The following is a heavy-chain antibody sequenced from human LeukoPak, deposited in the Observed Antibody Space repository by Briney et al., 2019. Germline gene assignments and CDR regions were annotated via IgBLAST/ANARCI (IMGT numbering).Heavy chain of an antibody. D-gene: IGHD1-26*01. CDR1: GYTFTSYD. J-gene: IGHJ4*02. V-gene: IGHV1-8*03. Sequence: APVKVSCKASGYTFTSYDINWVRQATGQGLEWMGWMNPNSGNTGYAQKFQGRVTITRNTSISTAYMELSSLRSEDTAVYYCARGRRYSGSFTRGYYFDYWGQGTLVTVSS. CDR3: ARGRRYSGSFTRGYYFDY. CDR2: MNPNSGNT.